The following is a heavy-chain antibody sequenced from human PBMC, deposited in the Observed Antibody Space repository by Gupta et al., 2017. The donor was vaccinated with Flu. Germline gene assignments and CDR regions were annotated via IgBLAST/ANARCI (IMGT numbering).Heavy chain of an antibody. CDR3: ATVTSGY. D-gene: IGHD4-17*01. CDR2: INPEGRST. CDR1: GFTFSSPY. J-gene: IGHJ4*02. V-gene: IGHV3-74*03. Sequence: EMQLVESGGGLVQPGWSLRLSCAASGFTFSSPYLQWVRQAPGKGLVWVSRINPEGRSTTYAESVKGRFTSSRDNAKNTLYLQMNSLGDDDTAVYYCATVTSGYWGQGTLVTVSS.